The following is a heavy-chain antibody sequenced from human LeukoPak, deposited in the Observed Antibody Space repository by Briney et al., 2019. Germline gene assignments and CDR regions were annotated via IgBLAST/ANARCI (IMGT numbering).Heavy chain of an antibody. D-gene: IGHD4-23*01. Sequence: PSETLSLTCAVYGGSFSGYYWSWIRQPPGKGLEWIGEINHSGSTNYNPSLKSRVTISVDTSKNQFSLKLSSVTAADTAVYYCARLLYGGKPYYFDHWGQGTLVTVSS. CDR1: GGSFSGYY. CDR3: ARLLYGGKPYYFDH. J-gene: IGHJ4*02. V-gene: IGHV4-34*01. CDR2: INHSGST.